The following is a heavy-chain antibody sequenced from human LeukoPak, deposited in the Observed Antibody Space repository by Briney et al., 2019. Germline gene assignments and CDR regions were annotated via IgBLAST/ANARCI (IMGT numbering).Heavy chain of an antibody. CDR3: AKGGAMICDN. CDR2: IKQDGSEK. D-gene: IGHD3/OR15-3a*01. J-gene: IGHJ4*02. V-gene: IGHV3-7*01. Sequence: QPGGSLRLSCGASGFTFSWYWMSWVRQAPGKGLEWVANIKQDGSEKYYVDSVKGRFTISRDNAKNSPYLQMNSLRAEDTAVYYCAKGGAMICDNWGQGTLVTVSS. CDR1: GFTFSWYW.